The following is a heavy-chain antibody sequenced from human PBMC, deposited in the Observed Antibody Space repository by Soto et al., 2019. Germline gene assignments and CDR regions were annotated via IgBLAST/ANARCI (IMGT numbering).Heavy chain of an antibody. CDR1: GFTFSSYA. J-gene: IGHJ4*02. CDR2: ISGTGDRT. Sequence: EVQLLESGGGLVQPGGSLRLSCAASGFTFSSYAMGWVRQTPGKGLEWVSAISGTGDRTFYADSVKGRFTISRDNSKKMLFLQMNSLRAEDTAVYYCAKALWFGVVLSGGYFDYWGQGTLVTVSS. CDR3: AKALWFGVVLSGGYFDY. V-gene: IGHV3-23*01. D-gene: IGHD3-10*01.